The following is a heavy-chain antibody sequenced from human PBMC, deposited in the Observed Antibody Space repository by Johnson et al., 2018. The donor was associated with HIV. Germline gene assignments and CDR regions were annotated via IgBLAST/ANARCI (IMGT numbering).Heavy chain of an antibody. CDR2: ISYDGSNK. D-gene: IGHD3-22*01. CDR3: ARDGDSSSGYQPDAFDI. Sequence: VQLLESGGGVVQPGRSLRLSCAASGFTFSSYAMHWVRQAPGKGLEWVAVISYDGSNKYYADSVKGRFTISRDNSKNTLYLQMNSLRAEDTAVYYCARDGDSSSGYQPDAFDIWGQGTMVTVSS. V-gene: IGHV3-30-3*01. CDR1: GFTFSSYA. J-gene: IGHJ3*02.